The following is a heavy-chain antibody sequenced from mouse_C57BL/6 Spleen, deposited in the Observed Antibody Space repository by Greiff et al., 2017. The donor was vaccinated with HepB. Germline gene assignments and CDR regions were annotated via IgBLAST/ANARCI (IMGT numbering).Heavy chain of an antibody. CDR2: ISYDGSN. CDR3: ASTGTGWYFDV. V-gene: IGHV3-6*01. CDR1: GYSITSGYY. D-gene: IGHD4-1*01. Sequence: EVKLMESGPGLVKPSQSLSLTCSVTGYSITSGYYWNWIRQFPGNKLEWMGYISYDGSNNYNPSLKNRISITRDTSKNQVFLKLNSVTTEDTATYYCASTGTGWYFDVWGTGTTVTVSS. J-gene: IGHJ1*03.